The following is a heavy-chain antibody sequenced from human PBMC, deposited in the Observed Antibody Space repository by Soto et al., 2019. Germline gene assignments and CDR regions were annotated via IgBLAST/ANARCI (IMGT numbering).Heavy chain of an antibody. J-gene: IGHJ4*02. D-gene: IGHD6-13*01. CDR1: GGSISSSNW. CDR3: ARETLGSWKVSYFDY. CDR2: IYHSGST. Sequence: QVQLQESGPGLVKPSGTLSLTCAVSGGSISSSNWWSWVSQPPGKGLELSGEIYHSGSTNYNPSLKSRVTISVDKSKNQCSLKLSSVTAADTAVYYCARETLGSWKVSYFDYWGQGTLVTVSS. V-gene: IGHV4-4*02.